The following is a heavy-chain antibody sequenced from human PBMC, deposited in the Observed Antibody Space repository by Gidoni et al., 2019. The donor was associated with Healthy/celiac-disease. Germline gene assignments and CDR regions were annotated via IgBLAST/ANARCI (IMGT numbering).Heavy chain of an antibody. CDR1: GGSLSSYY. V-gene: IGHV4-59*01. Sequence: QVQLQESGPGLVKPSETLSLTCTVSGGSLSSYYWSWIRQPPGKGLEWIGYIYYSGSTNYNPSLKSRVTISVDTSKNQFSLKLSSVTAADTAVYYCARTVRTVAGSYYFDYWGQGTLVTVSS. D-gene: IGHD6-19*01. CDR2: IYYSGST. CDR3: ARTVRTVAGSYYFDY. J-gene: IGHJ4*02.